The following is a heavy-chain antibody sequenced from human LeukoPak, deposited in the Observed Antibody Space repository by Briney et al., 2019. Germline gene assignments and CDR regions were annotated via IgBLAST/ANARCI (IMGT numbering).Heavy chain of an antibody. J-gene: IGHJ4*02. CDR2: IIPIFGTA. D-gene: IGHD2-15*01. CDR1: GGTFSSYA. V-gene: IGHV1-69*13. Sequence: SVKVSCKASGGTFSSYAISWVRQAPGQGLEWMGGIIPIFGTANYAQKFQGRVTITADESTSTAYMELSSLRSDDTAVYYCASGYCSGGSCYGPDRGDYWGQGTLVTVSS. CDR3: ASGYCSGGSCYGPDRGDY.